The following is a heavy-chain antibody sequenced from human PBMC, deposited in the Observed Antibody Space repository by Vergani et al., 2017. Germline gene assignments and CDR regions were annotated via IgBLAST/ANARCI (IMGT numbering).Heavy chain of an antibody. CDR2: IYYSGST. J-gene: IGHJ5*02. CDR3: ARAILRPVGVVRFDP. D-gene: IGHD2-15*01. CDR1: GGSISSYY. V-gene: IGHV4-59*12. Sequence: QVQLQESGPGLVKPSETLSLTCTVSGGSISSYYWSWIRQPPGKGLEWIGYIYYSGSTNYNPSLKSRVTISVDTSKNQFSLKLSSVTAADTAVYYCARAILRPVGVVRFDPWGQGTLVTVSS.